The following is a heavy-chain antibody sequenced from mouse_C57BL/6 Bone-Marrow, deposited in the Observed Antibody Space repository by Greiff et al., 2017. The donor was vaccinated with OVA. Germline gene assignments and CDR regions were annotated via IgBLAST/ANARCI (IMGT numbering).Heavy chain of an antibody. V-gene: IGHV1-72*01. CDR3: ASAYYSPWFAY. CDR2: IDPNSGGT. Sequence: QVQLKQPGAELVKPGASVKLSCKASGYTFTSYWMHWVKQRPGRGLEWNGRIDPNSGGTKYNEKFKSKATLTVDKPPSTAYMQLSSLTSEDSAVYYCASAYYSPWFAYWGQGTLVTVSA. J-gene: IGHJ3*01. D-gene: IGHD2-12*01. CDR1: GYTFTSYW.